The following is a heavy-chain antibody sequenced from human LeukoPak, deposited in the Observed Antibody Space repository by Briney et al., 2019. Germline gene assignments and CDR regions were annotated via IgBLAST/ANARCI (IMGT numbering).Heavy chain of an antibody. Sequence: PGGSLRLSCAASGFTVSSNYMSWVRQAPGKGLEWVSVIYSGGSTYYADSVKGRFTISRHNSKNTLYLQMNSLRAEDTAVYYCASSSPGRYYYYGTDVWGQGTTVTVSS. D-gene: IGHD6-13*01. CDR3: ASSSPGRYYYYGTDV. J-gene: IGHJ6*02. CDR2: IYSGGST. CDR1: GFTVSSNY. V-gene: IGHV3-53*04.